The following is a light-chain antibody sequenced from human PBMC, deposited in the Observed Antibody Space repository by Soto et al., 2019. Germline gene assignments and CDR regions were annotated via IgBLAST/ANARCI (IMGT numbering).Light chain of an antibody. CDR3: MQSLHTPRT. J-gene: IGKJ1*01. V-gene: IGKV2-28*01. CDR1: QSLLHSNGYNY. Sequence: DTVMTQSPLSLPVTPGEPASISCRSSQSLLHSNGYNYLDWYLQKPGQSPQLLIYLGSSRASGVXDXSSGSVSGTDFTLKISRVEAEDVGFYYCMQSLHTPRTFGQGTNVEIK. CDR2: LGS.